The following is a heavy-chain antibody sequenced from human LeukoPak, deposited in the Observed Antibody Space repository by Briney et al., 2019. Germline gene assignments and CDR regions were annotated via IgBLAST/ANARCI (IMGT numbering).Heavy chain of an antibody. CDR3: ARDLIAVAGTDP. V-gene: IGHV3-21*01. CDR1: GFTFSSYS. Sequence: PGGSLRLSCAASGFTFSSYSMNWFRQAPGKGLEWVSSISSSSSYIYYADSVRGRFTISRDNAKNSLYLQMNSLRAEDTAVYYCARDLIAVAGTDPWGQGALVTVSS. J-gene: IGHJ5*02. D-gene: IGHD6-19*01. CDR2: ISSSSSYI.